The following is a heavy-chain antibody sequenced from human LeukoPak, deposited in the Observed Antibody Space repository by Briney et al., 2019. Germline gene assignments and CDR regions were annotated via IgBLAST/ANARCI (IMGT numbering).Heavy chain of an antibody. CDR2: ISSSSSYI. V-gene: IGHV3-21*01. Sequence: GGSPRLPCAASGFTFSSYSMNWVRQAPGKGLEWVSSISSSSSYIYYADSVKGRFTISRDNAKNSLYLQMNSLRAEDTAVYYCARDESSGWSYYFDYWGQGTLVTVSS. J-gene: IGHJ4*02. D-gene: IGHD6-19*01. CDR1: GFTFSSYS. CDR3: ARDESSGWSYYFDY.